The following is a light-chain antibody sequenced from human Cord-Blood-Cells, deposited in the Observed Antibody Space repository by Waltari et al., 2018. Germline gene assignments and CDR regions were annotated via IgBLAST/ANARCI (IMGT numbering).Light chain of an antibody. V-gene: IGLV1-40*01. CDR3: QSYDSSLSPWV. CDR2: GNS. Sequence: QSVLTQPPSVSGAPGQRVTIPCTGSSSHIRAGYDVHWYQQLPGTAPKLLIYGNSNRPSGVPDRFSGSKSGTSASLAITGLQAEDEADYYCQSYDSSLSPWVFGGGTKLTVL. J-gene: IGLJ3*02. CDR1: SSHIRAGYD.